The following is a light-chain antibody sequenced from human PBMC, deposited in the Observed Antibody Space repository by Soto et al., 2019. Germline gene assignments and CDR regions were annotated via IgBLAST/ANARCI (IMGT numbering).Light chain of an antibody. J-gene: IGKJ4*01. V-gene: IGKV1-39*01. CDR2: TAS. CDR3: QQSYITPLT. Sequence: DIQMTQSPSSLSASVGDRVTITCRASQTIKSYLNWYQVKLGKAPKLLIYTASSLQSGVPSRFSDSESGTEFTLTISSLQPEDFATYYCQQSYITPLTFGGGTRVEI. CDR1: QTIKSY.